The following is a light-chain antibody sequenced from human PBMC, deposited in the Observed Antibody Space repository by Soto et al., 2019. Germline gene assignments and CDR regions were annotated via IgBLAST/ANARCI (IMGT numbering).Light chain of an antibody. V-gene: IGKV3D-15*01. Sequence: ELVITQCPATLSLSPAGRSTLSCMASPSISGALSWYQQKLCQSPRLLIYGASTRAAGGPDRFSGSGAGRDFTPIITSLQSEDFGVYFCQQYKDWCTTFGQGTKVDIK. CDR3: QQYKDWCTT. CDR1: PSISGA. J-gene: IGKJ1*01. CDR2: GAS.